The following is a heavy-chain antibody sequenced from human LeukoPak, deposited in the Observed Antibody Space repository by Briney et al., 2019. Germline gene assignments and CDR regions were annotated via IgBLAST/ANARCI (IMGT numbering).Heavy chain of an antibody. CDR1: GFNFGNYW. Sequence: GGSLRLSCVGSGFNFGNYWMTWVRQAPGKGLEWVANINRDGSVKNYVDSVKGRFTISRDKAKSSLFLQANSLRAEDTAVYYCARDLSPADSGHYLDAFDSWGQGTMVTVSS. J-gene: IGHJ3*02. CDR2: INRDGSVK. V-gene: IGHV3-7*01. D-gene: IGHD3-22*01. CDR3: ARDLSPADSGHYLDAFDS.